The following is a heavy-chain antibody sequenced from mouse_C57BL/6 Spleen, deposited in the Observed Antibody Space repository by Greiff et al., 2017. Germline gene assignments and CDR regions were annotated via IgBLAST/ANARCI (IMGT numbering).Heavy chain of an antibody. CDR3: TSRPTVVDYWYFDV. D-gene: IGHD1-1*01. V-gene: IGHV1-64*01. Sequence: QVQLQQPGAELVKPGASVKLSCKASGYTFTSYWMHWVKQRPGQGLEWIGMIHPNSGSTNYNEKFKSTATLTVDKSSSTAYMQLSSLTSEDSAVYYRTSRPTVVDYWYFDVWGTGTTVTVSA. CDR2: IHPNSGST. J-gene: IGHJ1*03. CDR1: GYTFTSYW.